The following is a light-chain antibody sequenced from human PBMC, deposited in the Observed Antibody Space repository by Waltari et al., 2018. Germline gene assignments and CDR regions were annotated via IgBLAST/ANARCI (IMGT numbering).Light chain of an antibody. J-gene: IGKJ5*01. CDR2: HAS. CDR3: QYYDNSVIT. CDR1: QSLSTSY. Sequence: EIVLTQSPAPLSLSTGERATLTCGASQSLSTSYFAWYQQKPGLAPRLLMYHASSRATGIPDRFSGSGAGTDFTLTISRLEPEDFAVYYCQYYDNSVITFGQGTRLEI. V-gene: IGKV3D-20*01.